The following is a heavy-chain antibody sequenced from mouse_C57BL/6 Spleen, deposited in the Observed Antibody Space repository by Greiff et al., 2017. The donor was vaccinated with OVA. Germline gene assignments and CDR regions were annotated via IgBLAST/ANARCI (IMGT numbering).Heavy chain of an antibody. J-gene: IGHJ2*01. D-gene: IGHD1-1*01. CDR2: IYPGSGST. CDR3: ARTFTTVVATDY. V-gene: IGHV1-55*01. CDR1: GYTFTSYW. Sequence: VQLQQPGAELVKPGASVKMSCKASGYTFTSYWITWVKQRPGQGLEWIGDIYPGSGSTNYNEKFKSKATLTVDTSSSTAYMQLSSLTSEDSAVYYCARTFTTVVATDYWGQGTTLTVSS.